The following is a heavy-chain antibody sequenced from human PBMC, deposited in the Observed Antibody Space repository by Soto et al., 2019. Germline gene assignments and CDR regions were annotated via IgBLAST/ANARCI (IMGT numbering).Heavy chain of an antibody. D-gene: IGHD6-19*01. Sequence: EVQLLDSGGGLIQPGGSLRLSCAASGFTFSSYAMGWFRQAPEKGLEWVSSISGTYGTHYADSVRGRFTISTDNSKSTLYLHMISLRAEDTALYYCAKAYSTGWSEGYFDYWDQGTLVTVSS. CDR3: AKAYSTGWSEGYFDY. CDR1: GFTFSSYA. J-gene: IGHJ4*02. CDR2: ISGTYGT. V-gene: IGHV3-23*01.